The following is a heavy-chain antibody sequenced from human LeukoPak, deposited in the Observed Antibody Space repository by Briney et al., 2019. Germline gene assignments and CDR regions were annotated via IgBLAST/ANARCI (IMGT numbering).Heavy chain of an antibody. V-gene: IGHV4-39*06. Sequence: SETLSLTCTVSGFSISSSSYYWGWLRQPPGKGLEWIGSIYSSGSTYYNPSLNSRVTISVDTSKNQFTLKLSSVTAADTAVYYCAKEGTYTYGASDFDYWGQGTLVTVSS. CDR3: AKEGTYTYGASDFDY. D-gene: IGHD4/OR15-4a*01. CDR2: IYSSGST. J-gene: IGHJ4*02. CDR1: GFSISSSSYY.